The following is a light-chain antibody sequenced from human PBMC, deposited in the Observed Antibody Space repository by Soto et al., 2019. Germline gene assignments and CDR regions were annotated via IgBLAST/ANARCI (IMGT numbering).Light chain of an antibody. V-gene: IGLV4-69*01. CDR3: QTWGTGIHVV. J-gene: IGLJ2*01. CDR1: SGHSSHA. Sequence: LVLTQSPSASASLGASVKLTCTLSSGHSSHAIAWHQQQPEKGPRYLMKLDSDGSHTKGDAIPDRFSGSSSGAERYLTISSLQSEDEADYYCQTWGTGIHVVFGGGTKLTVL. CDR2: LDSDGSH.